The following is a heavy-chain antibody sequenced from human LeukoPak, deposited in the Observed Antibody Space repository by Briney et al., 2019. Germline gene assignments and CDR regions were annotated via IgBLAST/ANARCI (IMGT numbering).Heavy chain of an antibody. D-gene: IGHD3-10*01. V-gene: IGHV3-23*01. Sequence: GGSLRLSCAASGFTFSNYAITWIRQAPGKGLEWVSEISGSGESTYYGDSVKGRFTISRDNSKNTLYLQMNSLRAGDTAVYYCAKDPRITRIDYWGQGTLVTVSS. CDR2: ISGSGEST. J-gene: IGHJ4*02. CDR1: GFTFSNYA. CDR3: AKDPRITRIDY.